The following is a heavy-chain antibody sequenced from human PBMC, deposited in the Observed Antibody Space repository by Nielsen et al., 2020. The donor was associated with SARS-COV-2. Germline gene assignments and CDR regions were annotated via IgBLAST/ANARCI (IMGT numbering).Heavy chain of an antibody. Sequence: GGSLRLSCAASGFTFTDYYMSWIRQAPGKGLEWVSFISSSTTHTNYADSVKGRFTISRDNAKNSLYLQMNSLRAEDTAVYYCTRVQYCSSSSCYGGFDYWGQGTLVTVSS. V-gene: IGHV3-11*06. J-gene: IGHJ4*02. CDR2: ISSSTTHT. D-gene: IGHD2-2*01. CDR3: TRVQYCSSSSCYGGFDY. CDR1: GFTFTDYY.